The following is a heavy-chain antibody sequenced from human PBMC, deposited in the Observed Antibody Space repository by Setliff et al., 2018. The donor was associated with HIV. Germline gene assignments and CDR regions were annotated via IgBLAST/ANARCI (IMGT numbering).Heavy chain of an antibody. CDR1: GGSFSDYY. J-gene: IGHJ4*02. V-gene: IGHV4-34*01. D-gene: IGHD6-13*01. Sequence: PSETLSLTCTVSGGSFSDYYRSWIRQPPGKGLEWIGEINHSGSTNYNPSLKSRVTISVDTSKNQFSVKLNSVTAADTAVYFCARGRGSSSSWPIDYWGQGTLVTVSS. CDR3: ARGRGSSSSWPIDY. CDR2: INHSGST.